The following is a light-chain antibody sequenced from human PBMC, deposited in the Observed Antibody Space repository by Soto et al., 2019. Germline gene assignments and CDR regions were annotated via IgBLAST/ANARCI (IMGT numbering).Light chain of an antibody. CDR2: GAS. J-gene: IGKJ1*01. CDR3: KQYGSSGT. Sequence: VLTQSPGTLSLSAGDRATLSCRASQSVSSSYLAWYQQKPGQAPRLLIYGASNRATGIQDRFSGSGSGTEFTLTISRLEPEDFAVYYCKQYGSSGTCGQGTKVDIK. V-gene: IGKV3-20*01. CDR1: QSVSSSY.